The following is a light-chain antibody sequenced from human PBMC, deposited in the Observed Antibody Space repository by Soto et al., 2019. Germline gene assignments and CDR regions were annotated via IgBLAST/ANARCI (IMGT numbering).Light chain of an antibody. CDR1: QSVKSAY. V-gene: IGKV3-20*01. J-gene: IGKJ4*01. Sequence: EILLTQSPGTLSLSPGERATLSCRASQSVKSAYLSWYQQKPGQAPRLLIYGSSSRAAGIPGRFSGSGSGTDFTLTISRLEPEDLAIYYCRRNSGSPLAFGGGTNVAIK. CDR3: RRNSGSPLA. CDR2: GSS.